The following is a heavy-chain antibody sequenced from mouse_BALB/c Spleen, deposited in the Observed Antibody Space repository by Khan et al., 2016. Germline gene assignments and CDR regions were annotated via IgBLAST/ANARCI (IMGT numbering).Heavy chain of an antibody. Sequence: EVQLQEWGPGLVKPSQSLSLTCTVTGYSITSDYAWNWIRQFPGNKLEWMGYIRYSGSTTYNPSLKSRISITRDTSKNQFFLQLYSVTTEDTATXYCTRSPTATRYFDVWGAGTTVTVSS. V-gene: IGHV3-2*02. CDR2: IRYSGST. CDR1: GYSITSDYA. D-gene: IGHD1-2*01. CDR3: TRSPTATRYFDV. J-gene: IGHJ1*01.